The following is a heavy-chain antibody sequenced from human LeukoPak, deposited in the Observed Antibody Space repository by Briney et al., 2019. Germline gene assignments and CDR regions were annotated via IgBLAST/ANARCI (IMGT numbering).Heavy chain of an antibody. CDR2: ISGSGGST. CDR1: GFTFRSYA. Sequence: GGSLRLSCAASGFTFRSYAMSWVRQAPGKGLEWVSAISGSGGSTYYADSVKGRFTISRDNSKNTLYPQMNSLRAEDTAVYYCAKDLRGSDSSGYFSREANWFDPWGQGTLVTVSS. D-gene: IGHD3-22*01. J-gene: IGHJ5*02. V-gene: IGHV3-23*01. CDR3: AKDLRGSDSSGYFSREANWFDP.